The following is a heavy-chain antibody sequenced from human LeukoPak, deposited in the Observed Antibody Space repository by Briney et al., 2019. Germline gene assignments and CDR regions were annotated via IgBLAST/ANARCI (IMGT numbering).Heavy chain of an antibody. CDR3: AKDLPAAYFDY. CDR1: GFTFSSYG. V-gene: IGHV3-30*02. Sequence: AGGSLRLSCAASGFTFSSYGMHWVRQAPGKGLEWVAFIRNDGTIKYYADSVKGRFTISRDNSKNTLYLQMISLRAEDTAVYYCAKDLPAAYFDYWGRGTLVTVSS. D-gene: IGHD2-2*01. CDR2: IRNDGTIK. J-gene: IGHJ4*02.